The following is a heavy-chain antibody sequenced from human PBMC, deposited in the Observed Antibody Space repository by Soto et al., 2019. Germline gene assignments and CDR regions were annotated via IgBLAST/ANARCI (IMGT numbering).Heavy chain of an antibody. Sequence: GGSLRLCSASSGFTVSSYEMNGVRQAPGKGQERVSYISDSGGTVYYADSVKGRFTVSRDNAQNSVYLQMNSLRTEDTAVYYCARDLLHYDFWSGYSAYFSYGMDVWGPGTTVTVSS. CDR3: ARDLLHYDFWSGYSAYFSYGMDV. D-gene: IGHD3-3*01. J-gene: IGHJ6*02. CDR2: ISDSGGTV. CDR1: GFTVSSYE. V-gene: IGHV3-48*03.